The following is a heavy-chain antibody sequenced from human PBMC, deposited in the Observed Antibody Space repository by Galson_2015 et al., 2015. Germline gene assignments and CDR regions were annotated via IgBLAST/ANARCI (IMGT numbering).Heavy chain of an antibody. V-gene: IGHV1-69*13. CDR1: GGTFSSYA. D-gene: IGHD6-19*01. J-gene: IGHJ4*02. CDR2: IIPIFGTA. CDR3: AREFGLSSGRWYYFDY. Sequence: SVKVSCKASGGTFSSYAISWVRQAPGQGLEWMGGIIPIFGTANYAQKFQGRVTITADESTSTAYMELSSLRSEDTAVYYCAREFGLSSGRWYYFDYWGQGTLVTVSS.